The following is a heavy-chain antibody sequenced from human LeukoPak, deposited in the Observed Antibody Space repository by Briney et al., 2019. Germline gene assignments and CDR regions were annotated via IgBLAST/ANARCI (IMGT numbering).Heavy chain of an antibody. CDR2: INWNGGST. J-gene: IGHJ6*03. D-gene: IGHD2-2*01. V-gene: IGHV3-20*04. Sequence: PGGSLRLSCAASGFTFSSYWMGWVRQAPGKGLQWVSGINWNGGSTGYADSVKGRFTISRDDAKNSLYLQMNSLRAEDTAVYYCARDGGYCSSTSCLGYYYYYMDVWGKGTTVTVSS. CDR3: ARDGGYCSSTSCLGYYYYYMDV. CDR1: GFTFSSYW.